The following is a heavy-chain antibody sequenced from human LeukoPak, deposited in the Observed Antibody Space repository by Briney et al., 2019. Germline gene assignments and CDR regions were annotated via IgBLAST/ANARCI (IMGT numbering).Heavy chain of an antibody. D-gene: IGHD6-6*01. CDR1: GGSMSSGDYY. V-gene: IGHV4-39*07. CDR2: ISYSGRT. J-gene: IGHJ4*02. CDR3: ARETSSSAHY. Sequence: SETLSLTCTVSGGSMSSGDYYWAWVRQPPGKGLEWIVRISYSGRTFYKPSLTSRVAISIDASKSQFSLRLSSVTAADTAVYYCARETSSSAHYWGQGTLVTVSS.